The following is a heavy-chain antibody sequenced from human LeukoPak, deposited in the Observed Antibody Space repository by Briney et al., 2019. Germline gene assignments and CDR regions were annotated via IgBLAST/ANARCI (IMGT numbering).Heavy chain of an antibody. CDR3: ARDPARAFITGYYYYMDV. CDR2: IIPIFCTA. V-gene: IGHV1-69*13. CDR1: GGTFTSYA. J-gene: IGHJ6*03. D-gene: IGHD3-16*01. Sequence: SVKVSCKASGGTFTSYAISWVRQAPGQGLEWMGGIIPIFCTANYAQKFQGRVTITADESTSTAYMELRSLRSDDTAVYYCARDPARAFITGYYYYMDVWGKGTTVTVSS.